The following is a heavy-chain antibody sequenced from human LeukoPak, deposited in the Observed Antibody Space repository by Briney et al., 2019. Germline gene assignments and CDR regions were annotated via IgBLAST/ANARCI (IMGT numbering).Heavy chain of an antibody. D-gene: IGHD5-12*01. V-gene: IGHV1-18*01. CDR1: GYTFTSYA. Sequence: VASVKVSCKASGYTFTSYAMHWVRQAPGQGLEWMGWISAYNGNTNYAQELQGRVTMTTDTSTSTAYMELRSLRSDDTAVYYCARRLVATFDDAFDIWGQGTMVTVSS. CDR2: ISAYNGNT. CDR3: ARRLVATFDDAFDI. J-gene: IGHJ3*02.